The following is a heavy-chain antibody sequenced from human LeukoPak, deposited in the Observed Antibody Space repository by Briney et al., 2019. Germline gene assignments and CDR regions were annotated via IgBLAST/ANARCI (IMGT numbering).Heavy chain of an antibody. V-gene: IGHV4-34*01. CDR2: INHSGST. CDR1: GGSFSGYY. J-gene: IGHJ3*02. CDR3: ARSGVGDAFDI. D-gene: IGHD3-3*01. Sequence: SETLSLTCAVYGGSFSGYYWSWIRQPPGKGLEWIGEINHSGSTNYNPSLKSRVTISVDTSKNQFSLKLSSVTAADTAVYYCARSGVGDAFDIWGQGTMATVSS.